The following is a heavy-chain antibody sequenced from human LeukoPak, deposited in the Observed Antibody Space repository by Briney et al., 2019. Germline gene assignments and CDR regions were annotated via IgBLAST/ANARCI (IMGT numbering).Heavy chain of an antibody. Sequence: PSETLSLTCTVSGGSISSSSYYWGWIRQPPGKGLEWIGSIYYSGSTYYNPSLKSRVTISVDTSKNQFSLKLSSVTAADTGVYFCARPPPPPYYYGMDVWGQGTTVTVSS. J-gene: IGHJ6*02. CDR1: GGSISSSSYY. V-gene: IGHV4-39*01. CDR3: ARPPPPPYYYGMDV. CDR2: IYYSGST.